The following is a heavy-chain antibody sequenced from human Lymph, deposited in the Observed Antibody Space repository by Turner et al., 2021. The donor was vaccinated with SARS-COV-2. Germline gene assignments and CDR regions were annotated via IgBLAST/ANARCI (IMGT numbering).Heavy chain of an antibody. CDR2: ISGDGGST. D-gene: IGHD5-12*01. CDR1: GLAFVDYA. CDR3: AKEGLSGRRLQFVPYFAY. Sequence: EVQLVVSGGGVVQPGGSLRSAGSASGLAFVDYAMHWVRQAPGKGLEWVSLISGDGGSTYYADSVKGRFTISRDDSKNSLYLQINRLRTEDTALYYCAKEGLSGRRLQFVPYFAYWGQGTLVSVSS. J-gene: IGHJ4*02. V-gene: IGHV3-43*02.